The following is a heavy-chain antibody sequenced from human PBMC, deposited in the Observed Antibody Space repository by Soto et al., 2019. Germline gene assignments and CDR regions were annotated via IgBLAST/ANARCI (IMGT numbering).Heavy chain of an antibody. V-gene: IGHV3-23*01. CDR2: IDGSGGIT. D-gene: IGHD3-10*01. Sequence: QLLQSGGGLVQPGGSLTLSCAASGFTFGTTDMSWVRQAPGGGLEWVSTIDGSGGITYYADSVKGRFTISRDNSRNTVYRQMNSLRGDDSALYYCVKNSGWFNTWGQGALVTVSS. J-gene: IGHJ5*02. CDR3: VKNSGWFNT. CDR1: GFTFGTTD.